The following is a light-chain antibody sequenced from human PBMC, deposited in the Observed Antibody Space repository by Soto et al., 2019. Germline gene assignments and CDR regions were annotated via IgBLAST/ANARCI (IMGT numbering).Light chain of an antibody. CDR3: QQYGTSEII. CDR2: DTS. J-gene: IGKJ5*01. CDR1: QRPSNSH. V-gene: IGKV3-20*01. Sequence: EIVLTQSPGTLSLSPGERATLSCRASQRPSNSHVAWYLLKPGQAPRLLIFDTSSRATGIPDRFSGSVSGTDFTLTISRLEPEDFAVFYCQQYGTSEIIFGQGTRL.